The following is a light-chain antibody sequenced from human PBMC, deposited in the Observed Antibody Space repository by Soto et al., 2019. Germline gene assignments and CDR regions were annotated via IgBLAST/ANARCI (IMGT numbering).Light chain of an antibody. J-gene: IGKJ1*01. CDR3: QQYNKWPRGT. CDR1: QSVSTN. Sequence: EIVMTQSPSTLSVSPGERATLSCRASQSVSTNLAWYQQKPGQAPKLLIYGASTRATGIPARFSGSGSGTEFTQTISSLQSEYFSFYYCQQYNKWPRGTFGQGTKVEI. V-gene: IGKV3-15*01. CDR2: GAS.